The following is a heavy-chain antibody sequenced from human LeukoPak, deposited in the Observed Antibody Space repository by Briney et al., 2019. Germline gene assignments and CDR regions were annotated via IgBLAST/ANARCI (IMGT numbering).Heavy chain of an antibody. Sequence: RGSLRLSCAASGFSFSNYPMQWVRQAPGKGLEWVATISYDGSSTYSAASVKGRFTISSDNSKNTLSLQMNSLRVEDTAMYYCARSSWIQLFGYFDYWGQGTLVTVSS. CDR1: GFSFSNYP. D-gene: IGHD5-18*01. CDR2: ISYDGSST. CDR3: ARSSWIQLFGYFDY. V-gene: IGHV3-30*04. J-gene: IGHJ4*02.